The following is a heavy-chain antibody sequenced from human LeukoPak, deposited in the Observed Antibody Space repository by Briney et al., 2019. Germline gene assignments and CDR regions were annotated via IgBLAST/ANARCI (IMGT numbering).Heavy chain of an antibody. Sequence: GGSLRLTCAASGFTFSNAWMSWVGQAPGKGLEGVGRIKSKTDGGTTDYAAPVKGRFTISRDDSKNTLYLQMNSLKTEDTAVYYCSTDPAHNWFDPWGQGTLVTVSS. V-gene: IGHV3-15*01. J-gene: IGHJ5*02. CDR2: IKSKTDGGTT. CDR1: GFTFSNAW. CDR3: STDPAHNWFDP.